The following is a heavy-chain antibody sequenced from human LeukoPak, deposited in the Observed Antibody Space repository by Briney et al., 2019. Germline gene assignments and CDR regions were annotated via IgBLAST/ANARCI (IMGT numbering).Heavy chain of an antibody. CDR2: ISYDGSNK. CDR3: AREEYSGYDYDY. J-gene: IGHJ4*02. D-gene: IGHD5-12*01. V-gene: IGHV3-30-3*01. Sequence: GRSLRLSCAPSGFTFSNYAMHWVRQAPGKGLEWVAVISYDGSNKYYADSVKGRFTISRDNSKTTLNLQMNSLRAEDTAVYYCAREEYSGYDYDYWGQGTLVSVSS. CDR1: GFTFSNYA.